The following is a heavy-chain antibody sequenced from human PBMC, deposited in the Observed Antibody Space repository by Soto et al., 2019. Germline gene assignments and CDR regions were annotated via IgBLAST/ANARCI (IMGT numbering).Heavy chain of an antibody. D-gene: IGHD3-10*01. CDR2: IYYSGST. Sequence: QVQLQESGPGLVKPSQTLSLTCTVSGGSISSGGYYWSWIRQHPGKGLEWIGYIYYSGSTYYNPSLKSRVTISVDTSKNQFSLKLSSVTAADTAVYYCARGIWFGEFYNWFDPWGQGTLVTVSS. V-gene: IGHV4-31*03. CDR3: ARGIWFGEFYNWFDP. J-gene: IGHJ5*02. CDR1: GGSISSGGYY.